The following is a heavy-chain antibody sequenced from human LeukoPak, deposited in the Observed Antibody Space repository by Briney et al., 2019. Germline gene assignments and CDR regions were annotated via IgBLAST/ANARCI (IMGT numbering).Heavy chain of an antibody. D-gene: IGHD2-15*01. Sequence: GSLRLSCAASGFTFSSYSMNWVRQAPGKGLEWIGEINHSGSTNFNPSLKSRVSISVDTSKNQFSLKLSSVTAADTAVYYCARPRYCSGGSCYLDFDYWGQGTLVTVSS. CDR1: GFTFSSYS. V-gene: IGHV4-34*01. J-gene: IGHJ4*02. CDR3: ARPRYCSGGSCYLDFDY. CDR2: INHSGST.